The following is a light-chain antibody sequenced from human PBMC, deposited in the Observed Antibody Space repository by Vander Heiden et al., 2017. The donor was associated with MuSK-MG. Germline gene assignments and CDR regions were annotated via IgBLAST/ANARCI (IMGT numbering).Light chain of an antibody. Sequence: IVLTQSPGTLSVSPGERVTLSCRASQSVSSSHLAWYQQKPGQAPRLLISGASNRATGIPDRVSGSGSGTDFTLTISRLETEDFAMYCCQHYGSSPYTVGQGTKLEIK. CDR1: QSVSSSH. J-gene: IGKJ2*01. CDR3: QHYGSSPYT. V-gene: IGKV3-20*01. CDR2: GAS.